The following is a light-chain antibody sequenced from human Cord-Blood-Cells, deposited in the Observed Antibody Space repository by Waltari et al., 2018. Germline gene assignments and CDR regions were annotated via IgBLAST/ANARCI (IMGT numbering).Light chain of an antibody. J-gene: IGKJ5*01. Sequence: EIVLTQSPATLSLSPGERATLSYRASQSVSSYLAWYQQKPGQAPRLLIYDASNRATGIPARFSGSGSGTDFTLTISSLEPEDFAVYYCQQRSNWPITFAQGTRLEIK. CDR2: DAS. CDR3: QQRSNWPIT. CDR1: QSVSSY. V-gene: IGKV3-11*01.